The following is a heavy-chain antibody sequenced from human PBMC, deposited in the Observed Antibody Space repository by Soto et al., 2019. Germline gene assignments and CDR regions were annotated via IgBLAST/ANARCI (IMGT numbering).Heavy chain of an antibody. CDR1: GFTFSSYG. CDR3: ARANRWELLGALDI. CDR2: IWYDGSNK. V-gene: IGHV3-33*01. D-gene: IGHD1-26*01. Sequence: GGSLRLSCAASGFTFSSYGMHWVRQAPGKGLEWVAVIWYDGSNKYYADSVKGRFTISRDNSKNTLYLQMNSLRAEDTAVYYCARANRWELLGALDIWGQGTMVTVSS. J-gene: IGHJ3*02.